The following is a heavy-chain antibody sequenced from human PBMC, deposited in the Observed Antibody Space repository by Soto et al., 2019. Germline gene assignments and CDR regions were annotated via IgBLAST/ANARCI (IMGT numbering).Heavy chain of an antibody. CDR3: AREVADFWKV. CDR2: IIPIFGTA. Sequence: VKVSCKASGYIFTDYYMHWVRQAPGQGLEWMGGIIPIFGTANYAQKFQGRVTITADKSTSTAYMELSSLRSEDTAVYYCAREVADFWKVWGQGTLVTVSS. V-gene: IGHV1-69*13. D-gene: IGHD3-3*01. CDR1: GYIFTDYY. J-gene: IGHJ4*02.